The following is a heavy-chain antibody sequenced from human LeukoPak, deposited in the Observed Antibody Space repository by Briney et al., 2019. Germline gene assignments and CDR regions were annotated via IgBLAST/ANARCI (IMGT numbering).Heavy chain of an antibody. V-gene: IGHV4-38-2*02. CDR2: IYHSGST. J-gene: IGHJ4*02. Sequence: SETLSLTCTVSGYSISSGYYWGWIRQPPGKGLEWIGSIYHSGSTYYNPSLKSRVTISVDTSKNQFSLKLSSVTAADTAVYYCARGDGVTWGQGTLVTVSS. CDR1: GYSISSGYY. D-gene: IGHD5-18*01. CDR3: ARGDGVT.